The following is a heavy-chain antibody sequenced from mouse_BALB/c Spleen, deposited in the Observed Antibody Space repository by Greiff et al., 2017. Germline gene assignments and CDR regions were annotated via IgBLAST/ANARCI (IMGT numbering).Heavy chain of an antibody. V-gene: IGHV3-8*02. J-gene: IGHJ1*01. Sequence: EVQVVESGPSLVKPSQTLSLTCSVTGDSITSGYWNWIRKFPGNKLEYMGYISYSGSTYYNPSLKSRISIPRDTSKNQYYLQLNSVTTEDTATYYCAQGTGISYWYFDVWGAGTTVTVSS. CDR1: GDSITSGY. D-gene: IGHD4-1*01. CDR2: ISYSGST. CDR3: AQGTGISYWYFDV.